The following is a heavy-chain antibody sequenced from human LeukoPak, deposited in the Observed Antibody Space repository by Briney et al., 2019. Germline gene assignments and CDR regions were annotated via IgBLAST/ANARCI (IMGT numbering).Heavy chain of an antibody. D-gene: IGHD1-26*01. J-gene: IGHJ4*02. Sequence: GGSLRLSCAGSGFTFSDYWMSWVRQAPGKGPEWVANIKQDGSEKHYVDSLRGRFTISRDNAKNSVYLQMSSLRVDDTAFYYCARRSVAGATTGYYYDSWGQGTLVTVSS. CDR3: ARRSVAGATTGYYYDS. V-gene: IGHV3-7*03. CDR1: GFTFSDYW. CDR2: IKQDGSEK.